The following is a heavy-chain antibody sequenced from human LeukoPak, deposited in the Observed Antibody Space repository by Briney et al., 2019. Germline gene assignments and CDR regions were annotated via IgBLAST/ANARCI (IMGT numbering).Heavy chain of an antibody. CDR2: IYYSGNT. V-gene: IGHV4-39*01. CDR3: ARAGYGDGVAGTSHFDY. Sequence: SETLSLTCTVSGVSISSSNSYWGWIRQPPGKGLEWIGSIYYSGNTYYNASLKSQVSISIDTSKNQFSLKLSSVTAADTAVYYCARAGYGDGVAGTSHFDYWGQGTLVTVSS. J-gene: IGHJ4*02. CDR1: GVSISSSNSY. D-gene: IGHD6-19*01.